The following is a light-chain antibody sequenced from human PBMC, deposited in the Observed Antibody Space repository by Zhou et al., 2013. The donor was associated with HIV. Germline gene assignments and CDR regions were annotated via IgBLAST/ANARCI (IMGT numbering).Light chain of an antibody. CDR1: QSINNW. J-gene: IGKJ4*01. V-gene: IGKV1-5*03. Sequence: DIQMTQSPSTLSASVGDRVTITCRASQSINNWLAWYQQKPGKAPKLLIYKASSLESGVPSRFSGSGSGTEFTLTISSLQPDDFATYYCQQSYSTLTFGGGTKVEIK. CDR3: QQSYSTLT. CDR2: KAS.